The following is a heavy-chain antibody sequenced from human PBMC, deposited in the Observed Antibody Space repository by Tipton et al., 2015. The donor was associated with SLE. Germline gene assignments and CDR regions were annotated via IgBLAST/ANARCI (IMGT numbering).Heavy chain of an antibody. Sequence: LSLTCAASGFTFSNAWMSWVRQAPGKGLEWVAFIRYDGSNKYYADSVKGRFTISRDNSKNTLYLQMNSLRAEDTAVYYCAKDGVAAPAFDIWGQGTMATVSS. CDR2: IRYDGSNK. D-gene: IGHD2-15*01. J-gene: IGHJ3*02. CDR1: GFTFSNAW. CDR3: AKDGVAAPAFDI. V-gene: IGHV3-30*02.